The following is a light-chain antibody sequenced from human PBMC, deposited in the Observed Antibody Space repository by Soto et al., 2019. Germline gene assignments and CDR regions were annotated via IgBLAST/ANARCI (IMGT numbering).Light chain of an antibody. J-gene: IGKJ1*01. CDR3: QQYGNLLWT. V-gene: IGKV3-20*01. Sequence: EIVLTQSPGTLSLSPGERATLSCRASQSVSSSYLAWYQQKPGQAPRLLIYGASSRATGIPDRFSGSGSGTDFMLTISRLEPDDFAVYYCQQYGNLLWTFGQGTRVEIK. CDR1: QSVSSSY. CDR2: GAS.